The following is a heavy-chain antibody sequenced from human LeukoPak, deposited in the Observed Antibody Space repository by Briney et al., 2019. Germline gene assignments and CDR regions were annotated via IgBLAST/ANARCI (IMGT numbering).Heavy chain of an antibody. V-gene: IGHV4-61*01. Sequence: SQTLSLTCTVSGGSISSGSYYWSWIRQPPGKGLEWIGYIYYSGSTNYNPSLKSRVTISVDTSKNQFSLKLSSVTAADTAVYYCARYHANYYFDYWGQGTLVTVSS. CDR3: ARYHANYYFDY. J-gene: IGHJ4*02. CDR1: GGSISSGSYY. CDR2: IYYSGST. D-gene: IGHD1-7*01.